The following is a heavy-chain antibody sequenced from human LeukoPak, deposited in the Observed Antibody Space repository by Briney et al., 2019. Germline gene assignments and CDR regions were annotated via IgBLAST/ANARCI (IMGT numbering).Heavy chain of an antibody. D-gene: IGHD6-13*01. V-gene: IGHV1-2*02. CDR2: INPYSGGT. Sequence: ASVKVSCKASGYTFTDYTVHWVRQALGQGLEWMGCINPYSGGTNYAQRFQGRVTVTRDTSISTAYMELSRLRSDDMAVYYCASHSSMDVWGKGTTVTVSS. J-gene: IGHJ6*03. CDR1: GYTFTDYT. CDR3: ASHSSMDV.